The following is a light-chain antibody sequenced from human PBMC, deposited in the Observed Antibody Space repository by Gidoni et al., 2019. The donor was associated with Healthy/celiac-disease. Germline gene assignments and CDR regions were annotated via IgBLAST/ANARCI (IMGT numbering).Light chain of an antibody. V-gene: IGKV3-15*01. Sequence: VMTQPPATLSVSPGERATLSCRASQIVSSNLAWYQQKPGQAPRLLIYGASTRATGIPARFSGSGSGTEFTLTISSLQSEDFAVYYCQQYNNWPYTFGQGTKLEIK. CDR3: QQYNNWPYT. CDR1: QIVSSN. CDR2: GAS. J-gene: IGKJ2*01.